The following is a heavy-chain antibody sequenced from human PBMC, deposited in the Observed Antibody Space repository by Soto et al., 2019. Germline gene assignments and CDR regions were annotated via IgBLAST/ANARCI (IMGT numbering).Heavy chain of an antibody. CDR3: ARMRRAAGTGYYYYGMDV. CDR1: GFSLSNARMG. V-gene: IGHV2-26*01. J-gene: IGHJ6*02. D-gene: IGHD6-13*01. CDR2: IFSNDEK. Sequence: QVTLKESGPVLVKPTETLTLTCTVSGFSLSNARMGVSWIRQPPGKALEWLAHIFSNDEKSYSTSLNSRLTISKDTSKSQVVLTMTNMDPVDTATYYCARMRRAAGTGYYYYGMDVWGQGTTVTVSS.